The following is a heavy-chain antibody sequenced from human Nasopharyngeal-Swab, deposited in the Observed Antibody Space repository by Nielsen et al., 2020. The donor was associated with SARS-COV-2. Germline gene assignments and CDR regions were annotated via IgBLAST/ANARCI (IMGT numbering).Heavy chain of an antibody. CDR2: IYYSGST. J-gene: IGHJ6*02. D-gene: IGHD3-22*01. Sequence: SETLSLTCTVSGGPISSYYWSWIRQPPGKGLEWIGYIYYSGSTNYNPSLKSRVTISVDTSKNQFSLKLSSVTAADTAVYYCAREGPQYYYDSSGQNSGYYYYGMDVWGQGTTVTVSS. V-gene: IGHV4-59*13. CDR1: GGPISSYY. CDR3: AREGPQYYYDSSGQNSGYYYYGMDV.